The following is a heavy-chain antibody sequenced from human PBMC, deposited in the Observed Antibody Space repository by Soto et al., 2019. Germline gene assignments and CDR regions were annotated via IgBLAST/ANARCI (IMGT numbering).Heavy chain of an antibody. J-gene: IGHJ5*02. CDR3: ARERIIYDILTGYNQKYNWFDP. V-gene: IGHV4-34*01. CDR2: INHSGST. D-gene: IGHD3-9*01. Sequence: SETLSLTCAVYGGSFSGYYWTWIRQPPGKGLEWIGEINHSGSTNYNPSLKSRVTISVDTSKNQFSLKLSSVTAADTAVYYCARERIIYDILTGYNQKYNWFDPWGQGTLVTVSS. CDR1: GGSFSGYY.